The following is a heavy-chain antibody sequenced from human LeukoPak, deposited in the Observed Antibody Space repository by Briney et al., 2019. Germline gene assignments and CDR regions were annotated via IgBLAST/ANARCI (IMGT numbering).Heavy chain of an antibody. Sequence: GGSLRLSCAASGFTFSDYYMSWIRQAPGKGLEWVSYISSRGSTIYYADSVKGRFTISRDNAKNSLYLQMNSLRAEDTAVYYCAKDTDFGVVTHPFDYWGQGTLVTVSS. CDR1: GFTFSDYY. D-gene: IGHD3-3*01. CDR3: AKDTDFGVVTHPFDY. CDR2: ISSRGSTI. V-gene: IGHV3-11*04. J-gene: IGHJ4*02.